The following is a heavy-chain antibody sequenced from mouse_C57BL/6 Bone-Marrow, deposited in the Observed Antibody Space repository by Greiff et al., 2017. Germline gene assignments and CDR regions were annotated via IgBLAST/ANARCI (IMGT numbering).Heavy chain of an antibody. CDR2: IYPGSGST. D-gene: IGHD1-1*01. J-gene: IGHJ3*01. Sequence: QVQLQQPGAELVKPGASVKMSCKASGYTFTSYWITWVKQRPGQGLEWIGDIYPGSGSTNYNEKFKSKATLTVDPSSSTAYMQLSSLTSEDSAVYYCARDGIFSYGSSWFAYWGQGTLVTVSA. CDR1: GYTFTSYW. CDR3: ARDGIFSYGSSWFAY. V-gene: IGHV1-55*01.